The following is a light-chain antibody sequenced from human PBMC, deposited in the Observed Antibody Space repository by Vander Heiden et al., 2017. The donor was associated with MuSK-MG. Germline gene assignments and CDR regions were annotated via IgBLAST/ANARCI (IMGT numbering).Light chain of an antibody. CDR2: GAS. V-gene: IGKV3-20*01. CDR1: QSISSTS. J-gene: IGKJ3*01. CDR3: QEFASSFT. Sequence: EIVLTQSPGTLSLSPGERATLSCRASQSISSTSLTWYQQKPGQAPRLLIHGASRRATGIPDRFSGSGSGTDFTLTISRLEAEDFAVYYCQEFASSFTFGHGTKVDIK.